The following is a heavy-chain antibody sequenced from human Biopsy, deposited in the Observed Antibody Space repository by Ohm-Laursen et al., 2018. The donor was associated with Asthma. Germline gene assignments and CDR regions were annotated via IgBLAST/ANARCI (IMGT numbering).Heavy chain of an antibody. V-gene: IGHV1-69*13. CDR3: ARGGYDGDRRHHNGLDV. CDR2: VIPIYGTT. Sequence: SVKVSCKAHGDILSSFGIKWVRKAPGQGLEWMGGVIPIYGTTHTAQKFQGRVTITADESTSTAYMELTSLRKEDTAVYYCARGGYDGDRRHHNGLDVWGQGTTVTVSS. CDR1: GDILSSFG. J-gene: IGHJ6*02. D-gene: IGHD4-17*01.